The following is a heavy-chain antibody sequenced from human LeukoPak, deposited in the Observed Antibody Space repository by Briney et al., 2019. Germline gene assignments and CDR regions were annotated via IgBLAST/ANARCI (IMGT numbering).Heavy chain of an antibody. CDR3: ANVIRGLDY. D-gene: IGHD3-10*01. CDR2: ISHSGST. CDR1: GWSSSGYN. Sequence: SETLSLTCTVYGWSSSGYNGSWIRQPPGKGLEWIGQISHSGSTYYNPSLKSRVTMSVDSSNNQFSLQLTSVTAADMAIYYCANVIRGLDYWGQGALVTVSS. J-gene: IGHJ4*02. V-gene: IGHV4-34*01.